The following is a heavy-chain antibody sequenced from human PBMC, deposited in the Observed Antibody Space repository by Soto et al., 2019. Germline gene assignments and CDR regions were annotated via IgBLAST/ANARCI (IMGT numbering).Heavy chain of an antibody. V-gene: IGHV1-69*12. CDR2: IIPIFGTA. Sequence: QVQLVQSGAEVKKPGSSVKVSCKASGGTFSSYAISWVRQAPGQGLEWMGGIIPIFGTANYAQKFQGRVTITADESTSTAYMELSSRGSEDTAVYCCARGGYSYGYGWFDPWGQGTLVTVSS. J-gene: IGHJ5*02. D-gene: IGHD5-18*01. CDR1: GGTFSSYA. CDR3: ARGGYSYGYGWFDP.